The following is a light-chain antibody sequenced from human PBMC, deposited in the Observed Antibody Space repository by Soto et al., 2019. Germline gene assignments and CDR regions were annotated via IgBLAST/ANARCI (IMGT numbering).Light chain of an antibody. V-gene: IGKV3-15*01. CDR3: QQYNNWPPYT. CDR2: GAS. J-gene: IGKJ2*01. Sequence: EIVMTQSPATLSVSPGETATLSCRASQSVSSDLAWYQQKFGQAPRLLIYGASTRATGIPARFSGSGSGTEFALTISSLQSEDFAIYYCQQYNNWPPYTVGQGTKVDSK. CDR1: QSVSSD.